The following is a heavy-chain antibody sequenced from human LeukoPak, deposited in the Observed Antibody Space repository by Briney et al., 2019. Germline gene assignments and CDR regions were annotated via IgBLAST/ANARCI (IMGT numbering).Heavy chain of an antibody. Sequence: GGSLRLSCAASGFTSRSYGIHWVRQAPGKGLEWVTIISYDGRNKYYADSVKGRFTISRDNSKNTLYLQMNSLRAEDTAIYYCARGGPNGLFPYPFDFWGQGTRVIVSA. CDR3: ARGGPNGLFPYPFDF. D-gene: IGHD3-22*01. CDR1: GFTSRSYG. V-gene: IGHV3-30*04. CDR2: ISYDGRNK. J-gene: IGHJ4*02.